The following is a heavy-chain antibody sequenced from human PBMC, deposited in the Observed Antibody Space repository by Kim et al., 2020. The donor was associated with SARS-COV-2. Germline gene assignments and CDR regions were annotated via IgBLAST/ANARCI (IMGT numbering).Heavy chain of an antibody. Sequence: GGSLRLSCAASGFSFSTYWMSWVRQAPGKGLEWVANIQQDGSEKYYVDSVKGRFTIFRDNAKNSLYLQMNSLRAEDTAVYYCARSDCSSTSCYYRWFDFWGQGTAVTVSS. V-gene: IGHV3-7*01. J-gene: IGHJ4*02. CDR2: IQQDGSEK. CDR1: GFSFSTYW. CDR3: ARSDCSSTSCYYRWFDF. D-gene: IGHD2-2*01.